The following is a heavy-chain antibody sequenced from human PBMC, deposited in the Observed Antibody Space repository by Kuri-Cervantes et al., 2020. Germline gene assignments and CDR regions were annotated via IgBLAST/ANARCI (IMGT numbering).Heavy chain of an antibody. CDR2: IYRSGST. V-gene: IGHV3-53*01. CDR1: GFSVNMKY. Sequence: GGSLRLSCVASGFSVNMKYMSWIRQAPGKGLEWVSIIYRSGSTYYADSVKGRFTISRDNFKNTLYFQMNSLRDDDTAVYYCGRDSSPGDNHDVCDIWGQGTRVTVSS. CDR3: GRDSSPGDNHDVCDI. J-gene: IGHJ3*02. D-gene: IGHD4-17*01.